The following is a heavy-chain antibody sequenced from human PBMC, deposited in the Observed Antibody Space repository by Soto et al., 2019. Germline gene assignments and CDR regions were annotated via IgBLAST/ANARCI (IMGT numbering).Heavy chain of an antibody. Sequence: PGGSLRHSCAASEFAFSGYALSWIRQAPGKGLEWVSIISGSGVNTYYAYPVKGRFSISRDNSKNTLYLQMNSLRVEDTAVYYCARPEKRNSWGNGRYYWGQGTLVTVSS. J-gene: IGHJ4*02. CDR2: ISGSGVNT. CDR1: EFAFSGYA. CDR3: ARPEKRNSWGNGRYY. V-gene: IGHV3-23*01. D-gene: IGHD3-16*01.